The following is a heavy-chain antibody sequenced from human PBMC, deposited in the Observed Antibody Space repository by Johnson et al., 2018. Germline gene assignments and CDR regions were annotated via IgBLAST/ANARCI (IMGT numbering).Heavy chain of an antibody. CDR3: AKDRRHCTGGSCSPPLDFMDG. D-gene: IGHD2-8*02. Sequence: VQLVESGGGLEELGGSLRLSCVGSGFSFESYTMIWVRQASGKGLEWVSDITGRGDSTHYADSVEGRFTISRDNSKNTVYLKMSSLRAEDTAVYYCAKDRRHCTGGSCSPPLDFMDGWGKGTTVTVSS. V-gene: IGHV3-23*04. J-gene: IGHJ6*03. CDR2: ITGRGDST. CDR1: GFSFESYT.